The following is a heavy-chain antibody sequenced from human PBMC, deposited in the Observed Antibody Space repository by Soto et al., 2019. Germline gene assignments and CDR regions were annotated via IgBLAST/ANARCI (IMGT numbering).Heavy chain of an antibody. CDR3: ARDPSTTVTSPFDP. CDR2: ISYDGSNK. V-gene: IGHV3-30-3*01. J-gene: IGHJ5*02. D-gene: IGHD4-17*01. Sequence: GGSLRLSCAASGFTFSSCAMHWVRQAPGKGLEWVALISYDGSNKYYADSVKGRSTISRDNSKNTLYLQMNSLRAEDTAVYYCARDPSTTVTSPFDPWGQGTLVTGSS. CDR1: GFTFSSCA.